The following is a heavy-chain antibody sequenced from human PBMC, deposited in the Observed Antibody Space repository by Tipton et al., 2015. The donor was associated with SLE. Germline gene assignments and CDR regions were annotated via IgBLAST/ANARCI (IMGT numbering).Heavy chain of an antibody. CDR3: ARDSGGSDV. Sequence: GLVKPSETLSLTCTVSGVSISSHYWSWIRQPPGKGLEWIGFIYNSGSINYNPSLKSRVSISVDTSKNQFSLRLNSVTAADTAVYYCARDSGGSDVWGQGTTVTVS. CDR1: GVSISSHY. V-gene: IGHV4-59*11. J-gene: IGHJ6*02. CDR2: IYNSGSI. D-gene: IGHD3-10*01.